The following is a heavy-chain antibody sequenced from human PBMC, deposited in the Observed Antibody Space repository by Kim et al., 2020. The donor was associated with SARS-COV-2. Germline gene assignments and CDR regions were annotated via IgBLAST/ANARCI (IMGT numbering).Heavy chain of an antibody. J-gene: IGHJ2*01. D-gene: IGHD3-3*01. Sequence: TPSLKTRVTISVDTSKNQFSLRLSSVTAADTAVYYCARHPSYELWSGFFDLWGRGTLVTVSS. CDR3: ARHPSYELWSGFFDL. V-gene: IGHV4-39*01.